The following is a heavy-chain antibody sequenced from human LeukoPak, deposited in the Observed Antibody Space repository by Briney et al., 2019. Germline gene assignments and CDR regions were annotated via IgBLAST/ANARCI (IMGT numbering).Heavy chain of an antibody. CDR3: AHVGGLRGDY. CDR1: WWSLSISGAG. Sequence: SAPTLVNPTQTLTLTFSFSWWSLSISGAGVGWVREPPVKPLEWLALIDWDDDKRYSPSLKSRLSITKDTSKNQVVLTMTNMDPVDTAAYYCAHVGGLRGDYWGQGTLVAVSS. CDR2: IDWDDDK. J-gene: IGHJ4*02. D-gene: IGHD3-10*01. V-gene: IGHV2-5*02.